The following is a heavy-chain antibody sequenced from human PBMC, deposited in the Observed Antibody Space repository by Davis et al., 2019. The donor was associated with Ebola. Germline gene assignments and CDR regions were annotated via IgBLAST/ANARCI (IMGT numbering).Heavy chain of an antibody. Sequence: GESLKISCAASGFTFSSCAMNWVRQAPGKGLEWVSGLGSSGRDPHYADSVRGRFTISRDDSKNTVYLQINSLRAEDTAVYYCAKDFEGDGSFRVYWGQGTLVTVSS. V-gene: IGHV3-23*01. CDR2: LGSSGRDP. CDR3: AKDFEGDGSFRVY. CDR1: GFTFSSCA. J-gene: IGHJ4*02. D-gene: IGHD3-9*01.